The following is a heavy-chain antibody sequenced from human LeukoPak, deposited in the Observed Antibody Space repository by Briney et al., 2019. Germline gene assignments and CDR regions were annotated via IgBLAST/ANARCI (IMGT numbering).Heavy chain of an antibody. J-gene: IGHJ4*02. CDR1: GGSISSYF. CDR3: AREGTVTTRSLDS. CDR2: IYTSDIT. V-gene: IGHV4-4*07. Sequence: SETLSLICTVSGGSISSYFWSWIRQPAGKGLEWIGRIYTSDITNYNPSLKSRLTMSVDTSKNQFSLELSSLTAADTAVYYCAREGTVTTRSLDSWGQGILVTVSS. D-gene: IGHD4-11*01.